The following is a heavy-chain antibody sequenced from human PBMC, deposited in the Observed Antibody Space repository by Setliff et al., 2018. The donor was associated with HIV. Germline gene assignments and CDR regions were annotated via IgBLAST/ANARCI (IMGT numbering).Heavy chain of an antibody. CDR3: ARVSGSYFTRAAFDI. J-gene: IGHJ3*02. CDR1: GYTFTSYG. D-gene: IGHD1-26*01. V-gene: IGHV1-18*01. CDR2: ISAYNGNT. Sequence: ASVKVSCKASGYTFTSYGISWVRQAPGQGLEWMEWISAYNGNTNYAQKLQGRVTMTTDTSTSTAYMELRSLRSDDTAVYYCARVSGSYFTRAAFDIWGQGTMVTVSS.